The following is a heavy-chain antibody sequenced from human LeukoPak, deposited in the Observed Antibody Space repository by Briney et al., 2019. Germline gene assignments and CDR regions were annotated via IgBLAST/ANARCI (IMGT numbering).Heavy chain of an antibody. V-gene: IGHV1-2*02. CDR1: GYTFTGYY. J-gene: IGHJ3*02. CDR2: INPNSGGT. CDR3: ARASRAYYDFWSGPDAFDI. Sequence: ASVKVSCKASGYTFTGYYMHWVRQAPGQGLEWMGWINPNSGGTNYAQKLQGRVTMTTDTSTSTAYMELRSLRSDDTAVYYCARASRAYYDFWSGPDAFDIWGQGTMVTVSS. D-gene: IGHD3-3*01.